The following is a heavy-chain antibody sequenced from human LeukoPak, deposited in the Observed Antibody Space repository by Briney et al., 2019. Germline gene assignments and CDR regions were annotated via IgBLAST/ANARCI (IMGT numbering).Heavy chain of an antibody. CDR3: VREGVTAAGDDAFDM. CDR2: TRQNGRDK. Sequence: GGSLRLSCAASGFTFSRHYMGWVRQAPGKGLEWVANTRQNGRDKYYLDSVRGRFTISRDNAKNSLYLQMNSLRAEDTAIYYCVREGVTAAGDDAFDMWGQGTMVTVSS. CDR1: GFTFSRHY. V-gene: IGHV3-7*01. D-gene: IGHD6-13*01. J-gene: IGHJ3*02.